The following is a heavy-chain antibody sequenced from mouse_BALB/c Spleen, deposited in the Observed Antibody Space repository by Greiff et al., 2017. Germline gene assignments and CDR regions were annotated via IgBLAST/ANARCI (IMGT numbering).Heavy chain of an antibody. D-gene: IGHD2-2*01. J-gene: IGHJ4*01. Sequence: QVQLQQPGAELVRPGASVKLSCKASGYTFTSYWINWVKQRPGQGLEWIGNIYPSDSYTNYNQKFKDKATLTVDKSSSTAYMQLSSPTSEDSAVYYCTRKRGYDVKFYAMDYWGQGTSVTVSS. CDR2: IYPSDSYT. V-gene: IGHV1-69*02. CDR1: GYTFTSYW. CDR3: TRKRGYDVKFYAMDY.